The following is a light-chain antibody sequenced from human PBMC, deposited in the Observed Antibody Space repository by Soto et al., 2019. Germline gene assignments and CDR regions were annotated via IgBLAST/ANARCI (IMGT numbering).Light chain of an antibody. J-gene: IGLJ1*01. CDR3: QTWGTGIQV. CDR1: SGHSSYA. Sequence: QSVLTQSPSASASLGASVKLTCTLSSGHSSYAIAWHQQQPEKGPRYLMKLNSDGSHSKGDGILDRFSGSSSGAERYLTISSLQSEDEADYYCQTWGTGIQVFGTGTKLTVL. CDR2: LNSDGSH. V-gene: IGLV4-69*01.